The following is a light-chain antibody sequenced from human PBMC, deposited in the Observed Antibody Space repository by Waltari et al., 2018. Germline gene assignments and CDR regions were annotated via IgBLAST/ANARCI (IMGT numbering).Light chain of an antibody. Sequence: QSALTQPRSVYGSPGQSVTISCTGTSNDVGAYNYVSWHQQDPRKAPKLMIYYVSKRPSGVPHRFSAAKSGNTASLTISGLQAEDEADYYCCSYTGTYTHWVFGGGTKLTVL. CDR2: YVS. CDR1: SNDVGAYNY. V-gene: IGLV2-11*01. J-gene: IGLJ3*02. CDR3: CSYTGTYTHWV.